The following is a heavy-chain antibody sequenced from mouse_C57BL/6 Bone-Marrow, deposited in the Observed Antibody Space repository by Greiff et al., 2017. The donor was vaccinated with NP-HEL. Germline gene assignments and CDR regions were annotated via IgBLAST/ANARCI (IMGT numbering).Heavy chain of an antibody. J-gene: IGHJ3*01. D-gene: IGHD3-2*02. CDR1: GFTFSDYG. V-gene: IGHV5-17*01. CDR2: ISSGSSTI. CDR3: ARQLRLQGGFAY. Sequence: EVKLQESGGGLVKPGGSLKLSCAASGFTFSDYGMHWVRQAPEKGLEWVAYISSGSSTIYYADTVKGRFTISRDNAKNTLFLQMTSLRSEDTAMYYCARQLRLQGGFAYWGQGTLVTVSA.